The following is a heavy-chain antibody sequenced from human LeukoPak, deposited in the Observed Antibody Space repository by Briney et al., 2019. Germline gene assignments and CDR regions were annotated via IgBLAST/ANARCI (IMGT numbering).Heavy chain of an antibody. D-gene: IGHD2-2*01. CDR2: IYSGGST. CDR3: ARGRYCSSTSCSLKNYFDY. V-gene: IGHV3-53*01. J-gene: IGHJ4*02. Sequence: PGGSLRLSCAASGFTVSSNYMSWVRQAPGKWLEWVSVIYSGGSTYYADSVKGRFTISRDNSKNTLYLQMNSLRAEDTAVYYCARGRYCSSTSCSLKNYFDYWGQGTLVTVSS. CDR1: GFTVSSNY.